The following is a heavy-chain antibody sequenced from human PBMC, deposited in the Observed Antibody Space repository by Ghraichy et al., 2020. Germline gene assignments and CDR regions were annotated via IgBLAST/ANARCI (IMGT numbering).Heavy chain of an antibody. Sequence: GGSLRLSCAASGFTFTSYNMNWVRQAPGKGLEWVAFISDRSDYTNYAGSLKGRFTISRDNAKNSLYLQMNSLRAEDSAVYYCARDRAKVVWFDPWGQGTLVTVSS. CDR3: ARDRAKVVWFDP. CDR1: GFTFTSYN. V-gene: IGHV3-21*06. D-gene: IGHD3-10*01. J-gene: IGHJ5*02. CDR2: ISDRSDYT.